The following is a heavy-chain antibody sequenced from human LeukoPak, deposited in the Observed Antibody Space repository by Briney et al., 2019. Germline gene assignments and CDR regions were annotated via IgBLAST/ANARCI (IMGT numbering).Heavy chain of an antibody. CDR1: GFTFSSYW. J-gene: IGHJ6*03. CDR2: INSDGSST. CDR3: ARDGEYSSSSLRYYYYMDV. Sequence: GSLRLSCAASGFTFSSYWMHWVRQAPGKGLVWVSRINSDGSSTSYADSVKGRFTISRDNAKNTLYLQMNSLRAEDTAVYYCARDGEYSSSSLRYYYYMDVWGKGTTVTVSS. V-gene: IGHV3-74*01. D-gene: IGHD6-6*01.